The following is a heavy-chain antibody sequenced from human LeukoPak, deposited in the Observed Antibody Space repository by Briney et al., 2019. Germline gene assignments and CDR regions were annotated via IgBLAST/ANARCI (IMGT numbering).Heavy chain of an antibody. V-gene: IGHV4-59*01. CDR2: IYYSEST. J-gene: IGHJ6*03. CDR3: ARSVVELLWGDYYYMDV. D-gene: IGHD3-10*01. CDR1: GGSISSYY. Sequence: SETLSLTCTVSGGSISSYYWSWIRQPPGKGLEWIGYIYYSESTNYNPSLKSRVTISVDTSKNQFSLKLSSVTAADTAVYYCARSVVELLWGDYYYMDVWGKGTTVTISS.